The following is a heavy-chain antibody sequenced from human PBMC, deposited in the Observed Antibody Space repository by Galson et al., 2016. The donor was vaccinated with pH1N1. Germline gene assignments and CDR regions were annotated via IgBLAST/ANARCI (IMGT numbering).Heavy chain of an antibody. J-gene: IGHJ4*02. CDR3: VRAIGAKSAY. D-gene: IGHD4/OR15-4a*01. V-gene: IGHV3-53*01. Sequence: SLRLSCAASGFTVSTNYMSWVRQAPGKGLEWVSLIYTGGSTYYADSVKGRFTISRDNAKNSLYLQMNSLRVEDTAAYYCVRAIGAKSAYWGQGTLVTVSS. CDR2: IYTGGST. CDR1: GFTVSTNY.